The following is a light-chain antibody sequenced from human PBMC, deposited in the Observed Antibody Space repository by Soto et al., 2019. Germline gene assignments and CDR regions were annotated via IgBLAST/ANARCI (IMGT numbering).Light chain of an antibody. V-gene: IGLV2-14*01. CDR2: DVS. CDR3: CSYTSSNTLVYV. J-gene: IGLJ1*01. Sequence: QAVVTQPASVSGSPGQSITISCTGTSSDVGGYNYVSWYQQHPGTAPKLIIYDVSNRPSGVSNRFSGSRSGNTASLTISGLQAEDEADYYCCSYTSSNTLVYVFGTGTKVTVL. CDR1: SSDVGGYNY.